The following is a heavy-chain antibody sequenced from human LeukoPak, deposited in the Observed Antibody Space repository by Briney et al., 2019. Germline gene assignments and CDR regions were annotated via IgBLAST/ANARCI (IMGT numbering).Heavy chain of an antibody. CDR3: ARHRDSSGFPAAFDL. CDR1: GYIFTRYW. CDR2: IYPGDSNI. J-gene: IGHJ3*01. V-gene: IGHV5-51*01. D-gene: IGHD3-22*01. Sequence: GESLKISCKGSGYIFTRYWIGWVRQMPGRGLEWMGIIYPGDSNIRYSPSFQGQVSISADKSISTAYPQWSSLQASDTAMYYCARHRDSSGFPAAFDLWGQGTLVTVSS.